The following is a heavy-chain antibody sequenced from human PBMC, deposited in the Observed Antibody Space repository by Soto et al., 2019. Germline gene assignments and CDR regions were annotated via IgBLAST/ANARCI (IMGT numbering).Heavy chain of an antibody. CDR2: IGTAGDT. CDR3: ARVRGGGARLYGIAV. CDR1: GFTFSSYD. D-gene: IGHD3-10*01. Sequence: EVQLVESGGGLVQPGGSLRLSCAASGFTFSSYDMHWVRQATGKGLEWVSAIGTAGDTYYPGSVKGRFTIPRENAKNSLSFQRNGWGAGDSALYYSARVRGGGARLYGIAVWGQGTTVTVSS. V-gene: IGHV3-13*04. J-gene: IGHJ6*02.